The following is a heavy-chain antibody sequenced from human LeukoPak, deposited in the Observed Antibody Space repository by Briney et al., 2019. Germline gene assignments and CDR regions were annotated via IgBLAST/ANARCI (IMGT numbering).Heavy chain of an antibody. Sequence: ASVKVSCKASGGTFSSYAISWVRQAPGQGPEWMGGIISIFGTANYAQKFQGKVAITADESTSTAYMELSSLRSEDTAVYYCARGGVAVAGTPGAYYFDYWGQGTLVTVSS. V-gene: IGHV1-69*13. CDR3: ARGGVAVAGTPGAYYFDY. J-gene: IGHJ4*02. CDR1: GGTFSSYA. CDR2: IISIFGTA. D-gene: IGHD6-19*01.